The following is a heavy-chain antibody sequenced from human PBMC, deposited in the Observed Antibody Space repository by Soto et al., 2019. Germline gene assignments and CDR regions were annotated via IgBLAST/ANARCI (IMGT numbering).Heavy chain of an antibody. J-gene: IGHJ4*02. CDR1: GGSITSYF. CDR3: ARAKYYDSTGTFDF. D-gene: IGHD3-22*01. CDR2: IYHRGNT. V-gene: IGHV4-59*01. Sequence: SETLSLSCTVSGGSITSYFWTWIRQPPGKGLEWIGYIYHRGNTNYNPSLKSRVTFSVDTSKNQFSLKLSSVTAADTAVYYCARAKYYDSTGTFDFGGQGTLVTVSP.